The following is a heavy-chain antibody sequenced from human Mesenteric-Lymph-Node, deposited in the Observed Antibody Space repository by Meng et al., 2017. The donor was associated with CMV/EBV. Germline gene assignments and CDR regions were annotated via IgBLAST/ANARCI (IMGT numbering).Heavy chain of an antibody. Sequence: ASVKVSCKASGYTFTSYGFSWVRQAPGQGLEWMGWISAYNGDSNYAQNLQGRVTLTTDTSTSTVYMELSSLRSEDTAVYYCASPRRLVIGLREYYDFWSGYYDYYYYGMDVWGQGTTVTVSS. V-gene: IGHV1-18*01. CDR2: ISAYNGDS. CDR1: GYTFTSYG. CDR3: ASPRRLVIGLREYYDFWSGYYDYYYYGMDV. D-gene: IGHD3-3*01. J-gene: IGHJ6*02.